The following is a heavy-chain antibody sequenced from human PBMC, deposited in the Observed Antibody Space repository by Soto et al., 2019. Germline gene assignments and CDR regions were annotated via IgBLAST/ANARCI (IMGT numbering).Heavy chain of an antibody. J-gene: IGHJ4*02. Sequence: PGESLKISCKASGYTFTSYWIGWVRQMPGKGMEWMGIIYPGDSEIRYSPSFQGQVTLSADKSTSTAYLQWNSLKASDTAMYYCVRSYNGGWYIFDRWGQGIPVTVSS. D-gene: IGHD6-19*01. CDR2: IYPGDSEI. CDR3: VRSYNGGWYIFDR. CDR1: GYTFTSYW. V-gene: IGHV5-51*01.